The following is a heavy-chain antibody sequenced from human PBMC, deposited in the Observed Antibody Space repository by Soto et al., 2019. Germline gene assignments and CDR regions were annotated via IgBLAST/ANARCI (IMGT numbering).Heavy chain of an antibody. D-gene: IGHD6-19*01. V-gene: IGHV5-51*01. Sequence: PGESLKISCKGSGYSFTSYWIAWVRQMPGKGLEWMGIIYPGDSDTRYSPSFQGQVTISADKSISTAYLQWSSLKASDTAMYYCSRSPGFGSGWYYFDYWGQGTVVTVSS. J-gene: IGHJ4*02. CDR1: GYSFTSYW. CDR2: IYPGDSDT. CDR3: SRSPGFGSGWYYFDY.